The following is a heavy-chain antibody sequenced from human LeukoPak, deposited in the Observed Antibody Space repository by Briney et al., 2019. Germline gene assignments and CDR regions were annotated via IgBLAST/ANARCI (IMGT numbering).Heavy chain of an antibody. J-gene: IGHJ2*01. V-gene: IGHV4-30-2*01. CDR1: GGSISSGGYS. Sequence: PSQTLSLTCAVSGGSISSGGYSWSWIRQPPGKGLEWIGYIYHSGSTYYNPSLKSRATISVDRSKNQFSLKLSSVTAADTAVYYCARDGMTTVTPFDLWGRGTLVTVSS. D-gene: IGHD4-11*01. CDR3: ARDGMTTVTPFDL. CDR2: IYHSGST.